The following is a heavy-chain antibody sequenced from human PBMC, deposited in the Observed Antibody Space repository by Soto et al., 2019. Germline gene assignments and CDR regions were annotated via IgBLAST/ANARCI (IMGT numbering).Heavy chain of an antibody. CDR1: GFTFSTYS. CDR2: ISSSSSYI. V-gene: IGHV3-21*01. J-gene: IGHJ3*02. D-gene: IGHD5-12*01. CDR3: ARAQGSGYPGDGSFDI. Sequence: EVQLVESGGGLVKPGGSLRLSCAASGFTFSTYSMNWVRQAPGKGPEWVSSISSSSSYIYYADSVKGRFTISRDNAKNSLYLQMNSLRAEDTAVYYCARAQGSGYPGDGSFDIWGQGTMVTVSS.